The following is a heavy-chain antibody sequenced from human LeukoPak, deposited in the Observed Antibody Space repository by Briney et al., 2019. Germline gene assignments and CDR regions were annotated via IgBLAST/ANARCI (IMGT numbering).Heavy chain of an antibody. CDR2: ISSSSDYT. CDR3: ARDTYYRWFDP. Sequence: GGSLRLSCAASGFTFSDYYMTWIRQAPGKGLECVSYISSSSDYTNYPDSVKGRFTISRDNAKNSLYLQMNSLRAEDTAVYYCARDTYYRWFDPWGQGTLVTVSS. CDR1: GFTFSDYY. D-gene: IGHD3-10*01. V-gene: IGHV3-11*05. J-gene: IGHJ5*02.